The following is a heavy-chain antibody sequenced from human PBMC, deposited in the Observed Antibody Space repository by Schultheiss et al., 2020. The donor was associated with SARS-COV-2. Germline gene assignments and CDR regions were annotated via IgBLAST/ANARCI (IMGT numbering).Heavy chain of an antibody. CDR3: ARAYDYGGEGYAFDI. D-gene: IGHD4-23*01. CDR1: GFTFSSYA. V-gene: IGHV4-34*01. CDR2: INHSGST. J-gene: IGHJ3*02. Sequence: GSLRLSCAASGFTFSSYAMHWVRQAPGKGLEWIGEINHSGSTNYNPSLKSRVTISVDTSKNQFSLKLSSVTAADTAVYYCARAYDYGGEGYAFDIWGQGTMVTVSS.